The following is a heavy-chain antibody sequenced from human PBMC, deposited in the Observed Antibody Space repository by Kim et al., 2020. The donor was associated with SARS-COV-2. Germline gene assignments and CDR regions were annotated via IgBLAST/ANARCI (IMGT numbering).Heavy chain of an antibody. D-gene: IGHD3-22*01. CDR3: ARDRRITMILGAFDI. V-gene: IGHV3-30*01. Sequence: DSVKGRFTISRDNSKNTLYLQMNSLRAEDTAVYYCARDRRITMILGAFDIWGQGTMVTVSS. J-gene: IGHJ3*02.